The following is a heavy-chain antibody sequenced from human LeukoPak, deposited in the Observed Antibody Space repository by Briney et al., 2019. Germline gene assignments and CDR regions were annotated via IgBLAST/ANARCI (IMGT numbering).Heavy chain of an antibody. D-gene: IGHD3-3*01. CDR3: AREERLAEHDAFDI. J-gene: IGHJ3*02. Sequence: ASVKVSCKASGYTFTGYYMHWVRPAPGQGLEWMGRINPNSGGTNYAQKFQGRVTMTRDTSISTAYMELSRLRSDDTAVYYCAREERLAEHDAFDIWGQGTMVTVSS. V-gene: IGHV1-2*06. CDR2: INPNSGGT. CDR1: GYTFTGYY.